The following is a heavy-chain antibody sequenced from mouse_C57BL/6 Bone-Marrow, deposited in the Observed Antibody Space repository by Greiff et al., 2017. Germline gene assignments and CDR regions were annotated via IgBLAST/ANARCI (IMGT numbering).Heavy chain of an antibody. J-gene: IGHJ1*03. Sequence: VQLQQSGAELARPGASVKLSCKASGYTFTSYGISWVKQRTGQGLEWIGEIYPRSGNTYYNEKFKGKATLTADNSSSTAYMELRSLTSEDSAVYFCARGLLRYDWYFDVWGTGTTVTVSS. CDR1: GYTFTSYG. D-gene: IGHD1-1*01. CDR2: IYPRSGNT. V-gene: IGHV1-81*01. CDR3: ARGLLRYDWYFDV.